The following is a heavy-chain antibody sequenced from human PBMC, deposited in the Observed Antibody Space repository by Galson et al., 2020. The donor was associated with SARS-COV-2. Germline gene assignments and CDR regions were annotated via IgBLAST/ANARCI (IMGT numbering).Heavy chain of an antibody. J-gene: IGHJ3*02. CDR1: GPSISSGSYS. CDR3: ARLHYGEYAPEAFDI. Sequence: SETLSLTCAVSGPSISSGSYSWNWIRQPPGKGLEWIGYISYSGGTYYNPSLKSRVTISGDRSKNQFSLRLSSVTAADTAVYYCARLHYGEYAPEAFDIWGPGTRVTVAS. CDR2: ISYSGGT. D-gene: IGHD4-17*01. V-gene: IGHV4-30-2*01.